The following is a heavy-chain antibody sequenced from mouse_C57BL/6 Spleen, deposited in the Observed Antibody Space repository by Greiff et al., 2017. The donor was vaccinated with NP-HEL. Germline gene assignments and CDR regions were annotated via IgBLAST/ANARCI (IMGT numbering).Heavy chain of an antibody. Sequence: QVQLKESGAELVKPGASVKISCKASGYAFSSYWMNWVKQRPGKGLEWIGQLYTGDGDTNYNGKFKGKATLTADKSSSTAYMQLSSLTSDYSAFYFGARDGNSYYFDYWGQGTTLTVSS. CDR2: LYTGDGDT. CDR1: GYAFSSYW. V-gene: IGHV1-80*01. D-gene: IGHD2-1*01. CDR3: ARDGNSYYFDY. J-gene: IGHJ2*01.